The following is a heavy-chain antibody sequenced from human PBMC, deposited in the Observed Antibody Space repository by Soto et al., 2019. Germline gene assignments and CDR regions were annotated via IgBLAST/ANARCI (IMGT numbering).Heavy chain of an antibody. J-gene: IGHJ6*02. CDR3: ASHSGSSPEGRYYYGMDV. D-gene: IGHD1-26*01. Sequence: QVQLVQSGAEVKKPGSSVKVSCKASGGTFSSYAISWVRQAPGQGLEWMGGIIPIFGTADYAQKFQGRVTNTADEXTXTXXMELGSLRSEHTAVYYCASHSGSSPEGRYYYGMDVWGQGTTVTVSS. CDR1: GGTFSSYA. CDR2: IIPIFGTA. V-gene: IGHV1-69*12.